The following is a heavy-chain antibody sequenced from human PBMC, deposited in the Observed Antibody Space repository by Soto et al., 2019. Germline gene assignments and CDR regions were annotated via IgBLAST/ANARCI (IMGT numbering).Heavy chain of an antibody. CDR3: ARGIPGYCGGATCYSGWFDP. V-gene: IGHV4-59*01. D-gene: IGHD2-15*01. Sequence: SETLSLTCTVSGGSLSSYYWNWIRQPPGKGLEWIGYIYYSGGTNYNPSLKSRVTMSVDTSKNQFSLKLSSVTAADTAVYYCARGIPGYCGGATCYSGWFDPWGQGTLVTVSS. CDR2: IYYSGGT. J-gene: IGHJ5*02. CDR1: GGSLSSYY.